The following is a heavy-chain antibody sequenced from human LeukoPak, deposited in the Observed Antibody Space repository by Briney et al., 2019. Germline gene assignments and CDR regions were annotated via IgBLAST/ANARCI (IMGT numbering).Heavy chain of an antibody. CDR2: IYNTGNS. Sequence: SETLSLTCTVSGGSVTTDSWNWIRQSPGKGLEWVGYIYNTGNSNHNPSLKNRVTISFDKSKSQLSLELRSVTAADTAIYYCARLGKMNLVRGVFWYLDLWGRGTLVTVSS. CDR1: GGSVTTDS. D-gene: IGHD3-10*01. CDR3: ARLGKMNLVRGVFWYLDL. J-gene: IGHJ2*01. V-gene: IGHV4-59*08.